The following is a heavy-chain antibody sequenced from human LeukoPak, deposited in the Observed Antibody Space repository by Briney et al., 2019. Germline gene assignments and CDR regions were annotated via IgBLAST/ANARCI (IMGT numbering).Heavy chain of an antibody. CDR2: IYSGGST. CDR3: ARDLRTIFGYYYGMDV. J-gene: IGHJ6*02. V-gene: IGHV3-53*01. D-gene: IGHD3-3*01. Sequence: GGSLRLSCAASGFTVSSNYMSWVRQAPGKGLEWVSVIYSGGSTYYADSVKGRFTISRDNSKNTLYLQMNSLRAEDTAVYYCARDLRTIFGYYYGMDVWGQGTTVTVSS. CDR1: GFTVSSNY.